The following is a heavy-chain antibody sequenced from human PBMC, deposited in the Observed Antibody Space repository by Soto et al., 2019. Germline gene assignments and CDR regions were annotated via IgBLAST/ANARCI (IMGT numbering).Heavy chain of an antibody. D-gene: IGHD2-2*01. CDR3: AREYANSPEAFDF. J-gene: IGHJ4*02. Sequence: QVQLQESGPGLVKPSETLSLTCTVSGGSVNSDSHNWSWIRQPPGKGLEWIGYIYYTGSTNYNPSLMSRVTISLDTSRNQFSLKLSSVTAADTAVFYCAREYANSPEAFDFWGQGALVTVSS. CDR2: IYYTGST. CDR1: GGSVNSDSHN. V-gene: IGHV4-61*01.